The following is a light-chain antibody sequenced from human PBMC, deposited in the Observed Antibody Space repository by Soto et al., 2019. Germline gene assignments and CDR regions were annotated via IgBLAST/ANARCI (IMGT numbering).Light chain of an antibody. CDR1: QSVSSN. Sequence: EIGMTQSPATLSVSPGERATLSRRASQSVSSNLAWYQQKPGQAPRLLIYGASTRATGIPARFSGSGSGTEFTLTISSLQSEDFAVYYCQQYNNWPLTFGGGTKVEIK. CDR2: GAS. J-gene: IGKJ4*01. CDR3: QQYNNWPLT. V-gene: IGKV3-15*01.